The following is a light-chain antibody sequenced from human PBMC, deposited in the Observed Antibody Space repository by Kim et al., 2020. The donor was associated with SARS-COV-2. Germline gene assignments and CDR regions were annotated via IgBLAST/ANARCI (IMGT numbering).Light chain of an antibody. Sequence: SPGERATLSCGASQNIETALAWYQQKPGQSPRLLIYSASNRATGVPARFSGTGSATDFTLTITSLEPEDFAVYYCQQRFIWPPVTFGPGTRLEIK. CDR2: SAS. J-gene: IGKJ5*01. V-gene: IGKV3-11*01. CDR3: QQRFIWPPVT. CDR1: QNIETA.